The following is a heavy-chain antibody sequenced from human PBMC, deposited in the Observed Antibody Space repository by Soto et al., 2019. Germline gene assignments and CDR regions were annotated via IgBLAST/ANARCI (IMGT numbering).Heavy chain of an antibody. CDR2: INHSGST. D-gene: IGHD6-19*01. CDR3: AREAGPDRWFDP. CDR1: GGSFSGYY. V-gene: IGHV4-34*01. Sequence: PSETLSLTCAVYGGSFSGYYWGWIRQPPGKGLEWIGEINHSGSTNYNPSLKSRVTISVDTSKNQFSLKLSSVTAADTAVYYCAREAGPDRWFDPWGQGTLVTVSS. J-gene: IGHJ5*02.